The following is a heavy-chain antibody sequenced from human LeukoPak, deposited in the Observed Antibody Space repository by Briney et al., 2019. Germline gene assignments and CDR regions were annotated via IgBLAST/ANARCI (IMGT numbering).Heavy chain of an antibody. CDR3: AKRGVVIRVILVGFHKEAYYFDS. J-gene: IGHJ4*02. CDR1: GITLSNYG. D-gene: IGHD3-22*01. V-gene: IGHV3-23*01. CDR2: ISGSGGST. Sequence: GGSLRLSCAVSGITLSNYGMSWVRQAPGKGLEWVAVISGSGGSTNYADSVKGRFTISRDNPKNTLYLQMNILRAEDTAVYFCAKRGVVIRVILVGFHKEAYYFDSWGQGALVTVSS.